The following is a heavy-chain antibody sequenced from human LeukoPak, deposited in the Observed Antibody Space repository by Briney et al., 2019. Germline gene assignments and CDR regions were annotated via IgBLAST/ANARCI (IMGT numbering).Heavy chain of an antibody. J-gene: IGHJ3*02. CDR1: GFTFSNTW. V-gene: IGHV3-30-3*01. D-gene: IGHD5-18*01. CDR3: AGTAMVTNAFDI. CDR2: ISYDGSNK. Sequence: GGSLRLSCAASGFTFSNTWMSWVRQAPGKGLEWVAVISYDGSNKYYADSVKGRFTISRDNSKNTLYLQMNSLRAEDTAVYYCAGTAMVTNAFDIWGQGTMVTVSS.